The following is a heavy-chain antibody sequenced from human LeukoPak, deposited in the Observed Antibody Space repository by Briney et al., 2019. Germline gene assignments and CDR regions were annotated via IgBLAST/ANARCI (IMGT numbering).Heavy chain of an antibody. CDR2: ISSSGSTI. J-gene: IGHJ6*02. D-gene: IGHD6-13*01. V-gene: IGHV3-48*03. CDR3: ARGLAESSSWYEIGMDV. Sequence: GGSLRLSCAASGFTFSSYEMNWVRQAPGKGLEWVSYISSSGSTIYYADSVKGRFTISRDNAKNSLYLQMNSLRAEDTAVHYRARGLAESSSWYEIGMDVWGQGTTVTVSS. CDR1: GFTFSSYE.